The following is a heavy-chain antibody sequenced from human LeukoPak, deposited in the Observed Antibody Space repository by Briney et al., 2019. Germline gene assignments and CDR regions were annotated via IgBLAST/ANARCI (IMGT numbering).Heavy chain of an antibody. CDR2: ISRSSSYI. D-gene: IGHD3-22*01. J-gene: IGHJ3*02. CDR3: ARDQSYDSRTNAFDI. CDR1: GFTFSNYT. V-gene: IGHV3-21*01. Sequence: GGSLRLSCAASGFTFSNYTMNWVRQAPGKGLEWVSCISRSSSYIHYADSVQGRFTISRDNAKNSLYLQMNSLRAEDTAVYYCARDQSYDSRTNAFDIWGQGTMVTVSS.